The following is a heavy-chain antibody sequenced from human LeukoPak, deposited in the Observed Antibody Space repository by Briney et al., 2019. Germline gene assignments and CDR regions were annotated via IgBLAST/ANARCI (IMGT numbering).Heavy chain of an antibody. V-gene: IGHV4-59*12. J-gene: IGHJ6*02. D-gene: IGHD2-15*01. Sequence: SETLSLTCTVSGGSISNYDWSWIRQPPGKGLEYIGCIYYSGSTNYNPSLKSRVTISVDTSKNQFSLKLSSVTAADTAVYYCAREIRYCSGGSCYSRAGYYYYGMDVWGQGTTVTVSS. CDR3: AREIRYCSGGSCYSRAGYYYYGMDV. CDR1: GGSISNYD. CDR2: IYYSGST.